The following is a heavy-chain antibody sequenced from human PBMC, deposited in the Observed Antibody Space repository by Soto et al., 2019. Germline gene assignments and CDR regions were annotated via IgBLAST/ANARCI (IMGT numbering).Heavy chain of an antibody. Sequence: EVQLVESGGGLVQPGGSLRLSCAASGITLSSYWMTWVRQAPGKGLEWVANIKMDGSVKYYVDSVKGRFTISRDNAKNSLYLQRNSLRLEDTGVYYCVGGGITFANWGQGSLVTVSS. J-gene: IGHJ4*02. CDR1: GITLSSYW. V-gene: IGHV3-7*04. CDR2: IKMDGSVK. CDR3: VGGGITFAN. D-gene: IGHD3-16*01.